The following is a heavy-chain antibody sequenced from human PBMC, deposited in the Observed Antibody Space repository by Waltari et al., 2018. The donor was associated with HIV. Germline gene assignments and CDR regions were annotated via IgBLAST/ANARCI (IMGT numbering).Heavy chain of an antibody. V-gene: IGHV6-1*01. J-gene: IGHJ5*02. D-gene: IGHD3-3*01. Sequence: QVQLQQSGPGMVKPSQTLSLTCAISGDTVSSNRAAWNWIRQSPRRGLEWLGRTYFRSKWYIDYAVSVKSRITINPDTSKNPFSLQLNSVTPEDTAVYFCARGWDYDFWSGLEGGKFDPWGLGTLVTVSS. CDR1: GDTVSSNRAA. CDR2: TYFRSKWYI. CDR3: ARGWDYDFWSGLEGGKFDP.